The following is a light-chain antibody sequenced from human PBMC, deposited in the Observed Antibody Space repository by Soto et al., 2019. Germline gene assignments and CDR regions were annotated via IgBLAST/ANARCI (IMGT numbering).Light chain of an antibody. Sequence: QSALTQPASLSGSPGQSITISCTGTSSDIGAYDYVSWFQQHPGKAPKLMISEVSKRPSGVPDRFSGSKSGNTASLTVSGLQAEDEADYHCSSYAGSNNHWVFGGGTKVTVL. V-gene: IGLV2-8*01. J-gene: IGLJ3*02. CDR2: EVS. CDR3: SSYAGSNNHWV. CDR1: SSDIGAYDY.